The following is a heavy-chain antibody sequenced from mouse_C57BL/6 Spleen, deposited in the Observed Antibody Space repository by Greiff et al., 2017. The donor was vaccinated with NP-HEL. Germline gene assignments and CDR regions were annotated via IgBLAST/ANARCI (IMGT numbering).Heavy chain of an antibody. CDR3: ARPAGVYYAMDY. D-gene: IGHD1-2*01. CDR2: IDPSDSET. V-gene: IGHV1-52*01. Sequence: VQLQQPGAELVRPGSSVKLSCKASGYTFTSYWMHWVKQRPIQGLEWIGNIDPSDSETHYHQTFKDQATLTVDKSSSTAYMQLSSLTSEDSAVYYCARPAGVYYAMDYWGQGTSVTVSS. CDR1: GYTFTSYW. J-gene: IGHJ4*01.